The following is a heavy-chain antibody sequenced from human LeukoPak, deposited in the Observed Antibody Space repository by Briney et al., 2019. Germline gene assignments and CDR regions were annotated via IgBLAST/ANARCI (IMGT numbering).Heavy chain of an antibody. CDR2: ISSSSSTI. CDR1: GFTFSSYS. V-gene: IGHV3-48*04. CDR3: ARVRRVVVTNFDL. Sequence: GGSLRLSCAASGFTFSSYSMNWVRQAPGKGLEWVSYISSSSSTIYYADSVKGRFTISRDNAKNSLYLQMNSLRAEDTAVYYCARVRRVVVTNFDLWGRGTLVTVSS. J-gene: IGHJ2*01. D-gene: IGHD2-21*02.